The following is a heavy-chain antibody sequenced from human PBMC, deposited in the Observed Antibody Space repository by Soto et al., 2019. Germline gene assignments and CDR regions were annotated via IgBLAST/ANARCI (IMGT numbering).Heavy chain of an antibody. V-gene: IGHV3-66*01. D-gene: IGHD3-10*01. Sequence: EVQLVESGGGLVQPGGSLRLSCAASGFTVSSNYMSWVRQAPGTGLEWVSVIYSGGSTYYTDSVKGRFTISRDNSKNTLYLQMNSLRAEDTAVYYCAGPSSGSGSYYKGGLDYWGQGTLVTVSS. CDR1: GFTVSSNY. CDR3: AGPSSGSGSYYKGGLDY. CDR2: IYSGGST. J-gene: IGHJ4*02.